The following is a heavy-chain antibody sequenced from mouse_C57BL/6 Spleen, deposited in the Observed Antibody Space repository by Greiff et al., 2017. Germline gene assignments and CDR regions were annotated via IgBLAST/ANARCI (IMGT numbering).Heavy chain of an antibody. Sequence: QVQLQQSGPELVKPGASVKISCKASGYAFSSSWMNWVKQRPGKGLEWIGRIYPGDGDTNYNGKFKGKATLTADKSSSTAYMQLSSLTSEDSAVYFCARSGGNYFGDWGQGTTLTVAS. CDR3: ARSGGNYFGD. V-gene: IGHV1-82*01. J-gene: IGHJ2*01. CDR1: GYAFSSSW. D-gene: IGHD3-1*01. CDR2: IYPGDGDT.